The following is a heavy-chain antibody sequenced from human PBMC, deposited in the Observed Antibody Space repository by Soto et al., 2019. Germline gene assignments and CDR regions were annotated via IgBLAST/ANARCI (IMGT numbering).Heavy chain of an antibody. CDR1: GGSISGDC. V-gene: IGHV4-59*01. D-gene: IGHD3-22*01. CDR2: FCYSGST. Sequence: QVQLQESGPGLVKPSETLSLSCTVSGGSISGDCWSWVRQPPGKGLEWIGYFCYSGSTNHNPSLKSRVTISVDTSKNQWSLKLTSVTAADTAVYYCAKSHYDSTGYYIIDYWGQGTLVTVSS. CDR3: AKSHYDSTGYYIIDY. J-gene: IGHJ4*02.